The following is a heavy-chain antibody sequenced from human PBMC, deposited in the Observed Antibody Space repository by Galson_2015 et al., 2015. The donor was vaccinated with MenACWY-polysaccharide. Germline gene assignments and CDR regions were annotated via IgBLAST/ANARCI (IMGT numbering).Heavy chain of an antibody. V-gene: IGHV3-21*06. CDR3: ARDPDTMFDF. D-gene: IGHD3-3*01. J-gene: IGHJ4*02. CDR2: ISSTRRYI. Sequence: SLRLSCAASGFTFSKFSVNWVRQAPGKGLEWVSSISSTRRYIYYGDSVKGRFTISRDNDNNSLYLQMNSLRVEDTGVYYCARDPDTMFDFWGQGTLVTVSS. CDR1: GFTFSKFS.